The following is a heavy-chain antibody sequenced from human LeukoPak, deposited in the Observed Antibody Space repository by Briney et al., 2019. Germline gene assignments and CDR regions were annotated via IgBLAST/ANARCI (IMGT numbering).Heavy chain of an antibody. V-gene: IGHV4-59*11. CDR2: IFNGGST. CDR3: ASRPAGSTWYGVFDF. J-gene: IGHJ4*02. D-gene: IGHD6-13*01. CDR1: GGSINGHY. Sequence: SETLSLTRTVSGGSINGHYWSWIRQPPGKGLEWIGYIFNGGSTNYNPSLKSRVSMSLDTSRDQFSLRLSSVTAADTAIYYCASRPAGSTWYGVFDFWSQGTLVTVSS.